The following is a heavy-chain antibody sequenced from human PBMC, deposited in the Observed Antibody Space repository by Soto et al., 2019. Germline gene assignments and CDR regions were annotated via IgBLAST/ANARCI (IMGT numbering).Heavy chain of an antibody. V-gene: IGHV1-69*02. CDR3: ATSYGSGSRPFDY. Sequence: QVQLVQSGAEVKKPGSSVKVSCKASGDTFSTYTLNWVRQAPGHGLEWMGRIIPVLSLSNSAQKFQGRVSMFADKSTGTAYMELRSLRSADTAVYYCATSYGSGSRPFDYWGQGTLVTVSS. CDR2: IIPVLSLS. J-gene: IGHJ4*02. D-gene: IGHD3-10*01. CDR1: GDTFSTYT.